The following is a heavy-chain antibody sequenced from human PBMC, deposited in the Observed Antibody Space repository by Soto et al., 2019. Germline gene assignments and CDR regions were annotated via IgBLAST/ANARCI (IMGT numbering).Heavy chain of an antibody. CDR1: GYTFATYT. D-gene: IGHD6-25*01. CDR3: ASGGSGFEY. J-gene: IGHJ4*02. CDR2: INVGSGNT. Sequence: GASVKVSCKASGYTFATYTIHWVRQAPGQSLECMGWINVGSGNTRYPQRFQGRVTITRDISASTAYLELSSLRSEDTAVYYCASGGSGFEYWGQGTLVTVSS. V-gene: IGHV1-3*01.